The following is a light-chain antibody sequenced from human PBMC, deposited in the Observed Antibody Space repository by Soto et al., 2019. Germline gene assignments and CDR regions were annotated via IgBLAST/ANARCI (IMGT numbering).Light chain of an antibody. CDR1: QSVSGRY. Sequence: EIVLTQSPGTLSLSPGEGVTLSCRASQSVSGRYLAWYQQKFGQAPRLLIYDASSRATGIPDRFSGSGSGTDFTLTISRLEPEDFAVYYCQQYGTSLITFGQGTRLEIK. V-gene: IGKV3-20*01. CDR3: QQYGTSLIT. J-gene: IGKJ5*01. CDR2: DAS.